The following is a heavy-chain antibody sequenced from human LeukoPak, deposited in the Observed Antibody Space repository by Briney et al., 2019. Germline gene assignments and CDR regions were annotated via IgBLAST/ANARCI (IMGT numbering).Heavy chain of an antibody. CDR1: GFTVNSKNY. D-gene: IGHD3-22*01. CDR2: IDTGGTT. Sequence: GGSLRLSCAASGFTVNSKNYMSWVRQAPGKGLEWVSVIDTGGTTFYADSVKGRFTISRDNSKNTLYLQMNSLRAEDTAVYYCARDVYYYYDSSGYYTDYWGQGTLVTVSS. V-gene: IGHV3-66*01. J-gene: IGHJ4*02. CDR3: ARDVYYYYDSSGYYTDY.